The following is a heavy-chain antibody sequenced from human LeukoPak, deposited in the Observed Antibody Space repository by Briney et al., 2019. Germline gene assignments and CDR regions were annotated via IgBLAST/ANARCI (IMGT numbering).Heavy chain of an antibody. CDR2: INPNGGRT. V-gene: IGHV1-46*01. D-gene: IGHD1-1*01. J-gene: IGHJ4*02. CDR3: ARDRSNSWYRGDY. Sequence: GASVRVSCKASENTFTNYYMHWVRQAPGQGLEWLGLINPNGGRTAYAQNFQGRVTMTRDTSTTTLYLELSSLRSDDTAVYYCARDRSNSWYRGDYWGQGTLVTVSS. CDR1: ENTFTNYY.